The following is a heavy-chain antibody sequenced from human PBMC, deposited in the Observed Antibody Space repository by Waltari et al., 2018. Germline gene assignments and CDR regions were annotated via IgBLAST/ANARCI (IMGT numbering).Heavy chain of an antibody. D-gene: IGHD6-13*01. J-gene: IGHJ4*02. CDR2: INPNSGGT. V-gene: IGHV1-2*06. Sequence: QVQLVQSGAEVKKPGASVKVSCKASGYTFTGYYMHWVRQAPGQGLEWMGRINPNSGGTNYAQKFQGRVTMTRDTSISTAYMELSRLRSDDTAVYYCARDQTRRAAPAGTAPGYWGQGTLVTVSS. CDR1: GYTFTGYY. CDR3: ARDQTRRAAPAGTAPGY.